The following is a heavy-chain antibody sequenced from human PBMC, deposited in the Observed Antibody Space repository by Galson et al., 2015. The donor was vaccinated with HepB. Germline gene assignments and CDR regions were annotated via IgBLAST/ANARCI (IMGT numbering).Heavy chain of an antibody. Sequence: QSGAEVKKPGASVKVSCKASAYTFTRHAIRWVRHAPGQRLEWMGWINVGNGNTKYSQKLQGRVTITRDTSASTAYMELSSLRSGDTAVYYCAREGATGYPCDTWDMWGQGTRVTVSS. CDR1: AYTFTRHA. D-gene: IGHD5-12*01. CDR2: INVGNGNT. J-gene: IGHJ3*02. CDR3: AREGATGYPCDTWDM. V-gene: IGHV1-3*01.